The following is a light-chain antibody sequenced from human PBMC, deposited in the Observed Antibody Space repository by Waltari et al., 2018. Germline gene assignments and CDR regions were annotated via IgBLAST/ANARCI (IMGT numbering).Light chain of an antibody. V-gene: IGLV2-11*02. CDR2: EVS. J-gene: IGLJ2*01. Sequence: QAALTQPPSMSGSPGQSVTISCTGTSSDIGGYNRVSWYQQHPGKAPKLMIYEVSQRSSVVSDRFSVSKSRNTASLTISGLLAEDEADYYCSAYAGTNTLVFGGGTRLTVL. CDR1: SSDIGGYNR. CDR3: SAYAGTNTLV.